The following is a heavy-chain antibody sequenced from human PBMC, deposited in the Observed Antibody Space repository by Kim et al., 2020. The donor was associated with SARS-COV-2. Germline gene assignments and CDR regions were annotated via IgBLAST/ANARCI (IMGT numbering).Heavy chain of an antibody. V-gene: IGHV1-2*02. CDR1: GYTLTANY. CDR2: INPNSDDT. D-gene: IGHD4-17*01. J-gene: IGHJ5*02. Sequence: ASVKVSCKASGYTLTANYIHWVRQAPGQGLEWMGWINPNSDDTDYAQKFQGRVTMTRDTSISTAYMELSSLRSDDTAVYYCARAFNYVYGDRGWFDPWGQGTLVTVSS. CDR3: ARAFNYVYGDRGWFDP.